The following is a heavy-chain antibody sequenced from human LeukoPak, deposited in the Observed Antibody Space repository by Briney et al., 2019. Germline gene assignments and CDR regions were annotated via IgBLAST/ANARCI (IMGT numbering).Heavy chain of an antibody. J-gene: IGHJ4*02. CDR1: GGSVSSGNYY. CDR2: IYHTGST. CDR3: ARSMYERSGLVFDY. V-gene: IGHV4-30-4*08. Sequence: PSETLSLTCTVSGGSVSSGNYYWSWIRQHPGKGLEWIGYIYHTGSTYYNPSLKSRVTISADTSKNQFSLKLGSLTAADTAVYYCARSMYERSGLVFDYWGQGTLVTVSS. D-gene: IGHD3-22*01.